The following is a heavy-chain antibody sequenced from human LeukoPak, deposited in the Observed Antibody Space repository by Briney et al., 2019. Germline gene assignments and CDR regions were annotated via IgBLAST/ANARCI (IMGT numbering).Heavy chain of an antibody. D-gene: IGHD5-18*01. V-gene: IGHV1-8*02. CDR2: MNPNSGNT. CDR1: GYTFTGYY. Sequence: ASVKVSCKASGYTFTGYYMHWVRQATGQGLEWMGWMNPNSGNTGYAQKFQGRVTMTRNTSISTAYMELSSLRSEDTAVYYCARGSSDIYSYGEIDYWGQGTLVTVSS. CDR3: ARGSSDIYSYGEIDY. J-gene: IGHJ4*02.